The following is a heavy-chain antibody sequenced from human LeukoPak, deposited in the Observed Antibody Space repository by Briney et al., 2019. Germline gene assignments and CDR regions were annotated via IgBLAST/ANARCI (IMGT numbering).Heavy chain of an antibody. CDR1: GDSISSGGYY. CDR3: ARQGYYGSGSYYIEGIDAFDI. J-gene: IGHJ3*02. V-gene: IGHV4-30-2*01. D-gene: IGHD3-10*01. CDR2: IYHSGST. Sequence: SETLSLTCTVSGDSISSGGYYWSWIRQPPGKGLEWIGYIYHSGSTYYNPSLKSRVTISVDTSKNQFSLKLSSVTAADTAVYYCARQGYYGSGSYYIEGIDAFDIWGQGTMVTVSS.